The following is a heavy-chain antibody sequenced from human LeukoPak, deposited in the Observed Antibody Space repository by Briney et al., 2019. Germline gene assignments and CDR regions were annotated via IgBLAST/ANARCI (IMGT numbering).Heavy chain of an antibody. Sequence: GASVKVSCKTSGYTFTDYYIHWVRQAPGQGLEWMGWINPKSGDTNYAQKFQGRVTMTRDTPINTAYMELSSLRSDDTAVFYCARGTTHWGQGTLITVSS. D-gene: IGHD1/OR15-1a*01. CDR1: GYTFTDYY. CDR2: INPKSGDT. J-gene: IGHJ4*02. V-gene: IGHV1-2*02. CDR3: ARGTTH.